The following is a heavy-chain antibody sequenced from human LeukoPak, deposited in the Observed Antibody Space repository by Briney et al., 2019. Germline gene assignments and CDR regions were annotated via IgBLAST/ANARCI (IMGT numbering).Heavy chain of an antibody. D-gene: IGHD2-2*01. CDR2: IRSKAYGGTT. CDR3: TRVVPAAHYGMDV. Sequence: GGSLRLSCTASGFTFGDYAMSWVRQAPGKGLEWVGFIRSKAYGGTTEYAATVKGRFTISRDDSKSIAYLQMNSLKTEDTAVYYCTRVVPAAHYGMDVWGQGTTVTVSS. V-gene: IGHV3-49*04. J-gene: IGHJ6*02. CDR1: GFTFGDYA.